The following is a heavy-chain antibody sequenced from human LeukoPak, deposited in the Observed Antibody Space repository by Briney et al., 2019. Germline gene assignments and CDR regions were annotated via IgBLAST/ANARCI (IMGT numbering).Heavy chain of an antibody. CDR3: AGTEGGSYSWFDP. D-gene: IGHD3-16*01. V-gene: IGHV1-2*02. CDR1: GYTFTGYY. J-gene: IGHJ5*02. Sequence: ASVKVSCKASGYTFTGYYMHWVRQAPGQGLEWMGWINPNSGGTNYAQKFQGRVTMTRDTSINTAYMELSRLRSDDTAVYYCAGTEGGSYSWFDPWGQGTLVTVSS. CDR2: INPNSGGT.